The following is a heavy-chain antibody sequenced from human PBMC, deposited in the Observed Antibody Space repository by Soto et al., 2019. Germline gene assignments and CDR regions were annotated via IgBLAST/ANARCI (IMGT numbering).Heavy chain of an antibody. CDR1: GFTFSSYW. J-gene: IGHJ6*03. CDR2: IKQDGSEK. Sequence: GGSLRLSCAASGFTFSSYWMRWVRQAPGKGREWVANIKQDGSEKYYVASVKGRFTISRDNAKNSLYLQMNSLRAEDTAVYYCARCSTSFRYYMDVWGKGTTVTVSS. CDR3: ARCSTSFRYYMDV. D-gene: IGHD2-2*01. V-gene: IGHV3-7*01.